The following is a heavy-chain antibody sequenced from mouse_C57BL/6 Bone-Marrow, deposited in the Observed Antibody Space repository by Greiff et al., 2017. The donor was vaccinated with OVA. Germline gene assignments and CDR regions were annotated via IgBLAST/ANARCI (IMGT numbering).Heavy chain of an antibody. J-gene: IGHJ1*03. CDR3: INYGYFDV. CDR2: IDPEDGDT. CDR1: GFNIKDYY. V-gene: IGHV14-1*01. Sequence: VQLQQSGAELVRPGASVKLSCTASGFNIKDYYMHWVKQRPEHGLEWIGRIDPEDGDTEYAPKFQGKATMTADKTSNTAYLQLSSLTSEDTADYYCINYGYFDVWGTGTTVTVSS.